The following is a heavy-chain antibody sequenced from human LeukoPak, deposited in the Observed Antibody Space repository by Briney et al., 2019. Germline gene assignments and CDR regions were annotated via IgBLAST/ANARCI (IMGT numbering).Heavy chain of an antibody. CDR3: ARHPNIVVVPAAEGDDAFDI. V-gene: IGHV4-59*08. CDR2: IYYSGST. CDR1: GGSISSYY. Sequence: PPETLSLTCTVSGGSISSYYWSWIRQPPGKGLEWIGYIYYSGSTNYNPSLKSRVTISVDTSKNQFSLKLSSVTAADTAVYYCARHPNIVVVPAAEGDDAFDIWGQGTMVTVSS. D-gene: IGHD2-2*01. J-gene: IGHJ3*02.